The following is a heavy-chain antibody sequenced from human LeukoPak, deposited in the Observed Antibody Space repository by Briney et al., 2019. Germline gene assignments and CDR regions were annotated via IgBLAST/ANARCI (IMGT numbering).Heavy chain of an antibody. CDR3: AKGGGSSWLPSNWFDP. V-gene: IGHV3-23*01. J-gene: IGHJ5*02. D-gene: IGHD6-13*01. CDR1: GFTFSSYA. Sequence: PGGSLRLSCAASGFTFSSYAMSWVRQAPGKGLEWVSAISGSGGSTYYADSVKGRFTISRDNSKNTLYLQMNSLRAEDTAVYYCAKGGGSSWLPSNWFDPWGQGTLVTVSS. CDR2: ISGSGGST.